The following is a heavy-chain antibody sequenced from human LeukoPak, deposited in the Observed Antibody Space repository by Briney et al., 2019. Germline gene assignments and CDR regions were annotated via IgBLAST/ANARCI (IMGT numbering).Heavy chain of an antibody. D-gene: IGHD3-9*01. V-gene: IGHV3-21*01. CDR1: GFTFSNYS. CDR3: ARDLGFENYYAILTGYGDY. CDR2: ISSSSSYI. Sequence: GGSLRLSCAASGFTFSNYSMNWVSQAQGKGVEGVSCISSSSSYIYYADLVKGGLTISRDNAKKSMYLQINRVRAEGTAVYYCARDLGFENYYAILTGYGDYWGQGTLVTVSS. J-gene: IGHJ4*02.